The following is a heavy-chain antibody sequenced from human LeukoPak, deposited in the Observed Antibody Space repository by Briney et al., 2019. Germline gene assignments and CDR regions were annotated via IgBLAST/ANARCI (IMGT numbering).Heavy chain of an antibody. CDR1: GFTFSNAW. Sequence: GGSLRLSCAASGFTFSNAWMSWVRQAPGKGLEWVSVISDSGFRTIYADSVKGRFTVSRDSSKNTLYLQMNSLRDEDTAVYYCAKDRCSGGFCYFDSWGQGTLVTVSS. CDR3: AKDRCSGGFCYFDS. D-gene: IGHD2-15*01. J-gene: IGHJ4*02. V-gene: IGHV3-23*01. CDR2: ISDSGFRT.